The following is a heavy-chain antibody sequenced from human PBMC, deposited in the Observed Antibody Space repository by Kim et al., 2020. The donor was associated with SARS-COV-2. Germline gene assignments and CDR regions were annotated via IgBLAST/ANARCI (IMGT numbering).Heavy chain of an antibody. V-gene: IGHV3-49*04. CDR1: GFTFGDYA. CDR3: TRDTLGGLPDPRELDY. J-gene: IGHJ4*02. D-gene: IGHD1-26*01. Sequence: GGSLRLSCTASGFTFGDYAMSWVRQAPGKGLEWVGFIRSKAYGGTTEYAASVKGRFTISRDDSKSIAYLQMNSLKTEDTAVYYCTRDTLGGLPDPRELDYWGQGTLVTVSS. CDR2: IRSKAYGGTT.